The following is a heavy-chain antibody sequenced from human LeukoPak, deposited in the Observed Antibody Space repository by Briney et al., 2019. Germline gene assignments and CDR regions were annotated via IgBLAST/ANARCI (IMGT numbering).Heavy chain of an antibody. Sequence: GGSLRLSCAASGFTFSSTSMSWVRQAPGKGLEWVAVTVGGGDGTYYADSVKGRFTISRDNSNNTLYLQMNSLRAEDTAVYYCVYYDSSGYYYGRLRYWGQGTLVTVSS. V-gene: IGHV3-23*01. CDR2: TVGGGDGT. CDR3: VYYDSSGYYYGRLRY. D-gene: IGHD3-22*01. J-gene: IGHJ4*02. CDR1: GFTFSSTS.